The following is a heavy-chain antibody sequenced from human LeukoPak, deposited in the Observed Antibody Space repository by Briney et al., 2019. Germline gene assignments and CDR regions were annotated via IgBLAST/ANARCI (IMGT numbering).Heavy chain of an antibody. Sequence: GGSLRLSCAASGLTVSSTYMSWVRQAPGEGLEWVSVIYSAGSTYYADSVKGRFTITRDNSNNTLYLQMNSLRVEDTAVYYCAKDLLRITMIVVVIPDAFDIWGQGTMVTVSS. V-gene: IGHV3-66*01. CDR1: GLTVSSTY. D-gene: IGHD3-22*01. CDR3: AKDLLRITMIVVVIPDAFDI. J-gene: IGHJ3*02. CDR2: IYSAGST.